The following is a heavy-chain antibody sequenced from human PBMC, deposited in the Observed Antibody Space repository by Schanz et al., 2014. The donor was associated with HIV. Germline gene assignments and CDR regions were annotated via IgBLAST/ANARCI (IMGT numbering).Heavy chain of an antibody. CDR2: ISSTGSTI. J-gene: IGHJ5*02. Sequence: VQLVESGGGLIQPGGSLRLSCAASGFTFSNDWMHWVRQAPGKGLVWVSYISSTGSTIYYADSVKGRFTISRDNAKNSLYLQMNSLRPEDTAVYYCARDPNWNYVGWFDPWGQGTLVTVSS. CDR3: ARDPNWNYVGWFDP. CDR1: GFTFSNDW. D-gene: IGHD1-7*01. V-gene: IGHV3-11*01.